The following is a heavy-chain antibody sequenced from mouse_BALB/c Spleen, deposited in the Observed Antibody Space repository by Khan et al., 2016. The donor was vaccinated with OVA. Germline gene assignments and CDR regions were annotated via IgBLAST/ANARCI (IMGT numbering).Heavy chain of an antibody. J-gene: IGHJ4*01. CDR1: GFTFSSYG. V-gene: IGHV5-6*01. D-gene: IGHD2-3*01. CDR3: ARQPGYYEGSAMDY. Sequence: EVELVESGGDLVKPGGSLKLSCAASGFTFSSYGMSWVRQTPDKRLEWVAAISSGGSYTYYPDSLKGRFTISRDNAKNTQYLQMSSLKSEDTAMYYCARQPGYYEGSAMDYWGQGTSVTVSS. CDR2: ISSGGSYT.